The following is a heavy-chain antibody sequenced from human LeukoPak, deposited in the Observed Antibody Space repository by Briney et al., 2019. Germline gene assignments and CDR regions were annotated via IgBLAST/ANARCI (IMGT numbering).Heavy chain of an antibody. V-gene: IGHV4-31*03. Sequence: SETLSLTCTVSGGSISSGGYYWSWIRQHPGKGLEWIGYIYYSGSTYYNPSLKSRVTISVDTSKSQFSLKLSSVTAADTAVYYCARDSGPPKSYYYDSSGAFLFDPWGQGTLVTVSS. CDR2: IYYSGST. CDR1: GGSISSGGYY. CDR3: ARDSGPPKSYYYDSSGAFLFDP. D-gene: IGHD3-22*01. J-gene: IGHJ5*02.